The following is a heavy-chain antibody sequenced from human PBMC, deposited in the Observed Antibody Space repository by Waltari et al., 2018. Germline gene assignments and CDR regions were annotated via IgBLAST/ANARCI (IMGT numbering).Heavy chain of an antibody. D-gene: IGHD3-10*01. J-gene: IGHJ5*02. CDR2: ISAYNGNT. CDR3: ARDWSRESVSNWFDP. V-gene: IGHV1-18*01. Sequence: QVQLVQSGAEVKKPGASVKVSCKASGYTFTSYGISWVRQDPGQGLEWMGWISAYNGNTNYAQKLQGRVTMTTDTSTSTAYMELRSLRSDDTAVYYCARDWSRESVSNWFDPWGQGTLVTVSS. CDR1: GYTFTSYG.